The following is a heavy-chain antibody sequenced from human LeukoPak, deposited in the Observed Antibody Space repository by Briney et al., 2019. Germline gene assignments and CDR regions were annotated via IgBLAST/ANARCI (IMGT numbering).Heavy chain of an antibody. CDR1: GFSFSSYW. CDR2: ISSSGTTI. V-gene: IGHV3-48*04. D-gene: IGHD4-23*01. Sequence: PGGSLRLSCAASGFSFSSYWMHWGRQAPGKGLEWVSYISSSGTTIYYADSVKGRFTISRDNAKKSLYLQMNSLRAEDTAVYYCVRVYGGNSFDYWGQGTVATVSS. J-gene: IGHJ4*02. CDR3: VRVYGGNSFDY.